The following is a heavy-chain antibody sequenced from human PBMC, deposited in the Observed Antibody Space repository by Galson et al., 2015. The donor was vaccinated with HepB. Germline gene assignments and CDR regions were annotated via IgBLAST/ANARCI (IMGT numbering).Heavy chain of an antibody. CDR2: ISGSGGSP. Sequence: SLRLSCAASGFTFSNYAMSWVRQAPGKGLEWVSTISGSGGSPYYADSVKGRFTISRDNSKNTMYLQMNSLRAEDTAVYYCAKDTRSGYYRMPFDSWGQGTLVTVSS. CDR3: AKDTRSGYYRMPFDS. J-gene: IGHJ4*02. D-gene: IGHD3-22*01. V-gene: IGHV3-23*01. CDR1: GFTFSNYA.